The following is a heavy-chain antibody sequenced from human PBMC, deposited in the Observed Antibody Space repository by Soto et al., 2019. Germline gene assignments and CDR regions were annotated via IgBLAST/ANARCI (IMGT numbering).Heavy chain of an antibody. Sequence: SETLSLTCTVSGGSISSGGYYWSWIRQHPGKGLEWIGYIYYSGSTYYNPSLKSRVTISVDTSKNQFSLKLSSVTAADTAVYYCARDPRVYSDYSGPGTLVTVSS. CDR2: IYYSGST. D-gene: IGHD6-13*01. J-gene: IGHJ4*02. V-gene: IGHV4-31*03. CDR1: GGSISSGGYY. CDR3: ARDPRVYSDY.